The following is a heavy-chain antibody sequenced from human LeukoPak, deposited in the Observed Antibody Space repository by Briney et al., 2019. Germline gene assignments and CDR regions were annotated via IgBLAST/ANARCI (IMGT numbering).Heavy chain of an antibody. J-gene: IGHJ6*02. CDR3: ARDLASSPHYYYYGMDV. V-gene: IGHV3-53*01. Sequence: PGGSLRLSCAASGFTVSSNYMSWVRRAPGKGLEWVSVIYSGGSTYYADSVKGRFTISRDNSKNTLYLQMNSLRAEDTAVYYCARDLASSPHYYYYGMDVWGQGTTVTVSS. CDR2: IYSGGST. CDR1: GFTVSSNY. D-gene: IGHD6-13*01.